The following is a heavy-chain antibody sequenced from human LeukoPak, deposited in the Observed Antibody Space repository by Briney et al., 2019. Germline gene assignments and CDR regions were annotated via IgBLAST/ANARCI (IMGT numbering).Heavy chain of an antibody. Sequence: GASVKVSCKASGSRFISHYIHWVRQAPGLGPEWLGWMHAGNGNTRYPAKFEGRVTMTRDTYSNTAYMDLTSLTSDDTAIYYCAREGSYCVGGDCYSFDFWGQGTLITVSS. CDR2: MHAGNGNT. D-gene: IGHD2-21*02. CDR1: GSRFISHY. J-gene: IGHJ4*02. V-gene: IGHV1-2*02. CDR3: AREGSYCVGGDCYSFDF.